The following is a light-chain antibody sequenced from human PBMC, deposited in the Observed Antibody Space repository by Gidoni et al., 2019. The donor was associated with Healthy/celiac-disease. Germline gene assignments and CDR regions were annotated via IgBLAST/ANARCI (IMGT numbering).Light chain of an antibody. CDR2: AAS. Sequence: DIQMTQSPSSLSASVGCRVTITGRASQSISKYLNWYQQKPGKAPKLLIYAASSLQSGVPSRFSGSGAGTDFTLTISSLQPEDFATYYCQQSYSTPRAFGQGTKVEIK. V-gene: IGKV1-39*01. J-gene: IGKJ1*01. CDR1: QSISKY. CDR3: QQSYSTPRA.